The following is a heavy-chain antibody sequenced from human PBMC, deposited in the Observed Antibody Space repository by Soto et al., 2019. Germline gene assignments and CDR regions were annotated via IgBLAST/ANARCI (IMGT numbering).Heavy chain of an antibody. V-gene: IGHV1-18*01. D-gene: IGHD3-10*01. CDR3: AHRRTGVSQWYYGDFDY. CDR1: GYTFTSYG. Sequence: EASVKVSCKASGYTFTSYGISWVRQAPGQGLEWMGWISAYNGNTNYAQKLQGRVTMTTDTSTSTAYMELRSLRSDDTGTYFCAHRRTGVSQWYYGDFDYWGQGTLVTVSS. J-gene: IGHJ4*02. CDR2: ISAYNGNT.